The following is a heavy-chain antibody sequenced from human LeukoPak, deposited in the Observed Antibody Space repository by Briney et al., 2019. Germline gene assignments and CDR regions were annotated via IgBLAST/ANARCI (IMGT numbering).Heavy chain of an antibody. V-gene: IGHV3-7*03. Sequence: GGSLRLSCAASGFTFSSHRMSWVRQAPGKGLEWVANIKKDGSEKYYVDSVKGRFTISRDNAKTSLYLQMNSLRAEDTAVYYCAKDVDNGDYVVYWGQGTLVTVSS. CDR2: IKKDGSEK. D-gene: IGHD4-17*01. CDR3: AKDVDNGDYVVY. CDR1: GFTFSSHR. J-gene: IGHJ4*02.